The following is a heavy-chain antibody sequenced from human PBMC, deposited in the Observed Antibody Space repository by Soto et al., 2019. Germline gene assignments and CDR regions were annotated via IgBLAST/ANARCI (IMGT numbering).Heavy chain of an antibody. D-gene: IGHD3-3*01. V-gene: IGHV1-46*01. CDR2: IDPDGGST. CDR1: GYSFTSYF. Sequence: QVQLVQSGAEVKKPGASVKISCKASGYSFTSYFMHWVRQAPGHGPEWMGIIDPDGGSTSYAQKFQGRVTMTTDTSTSTVYVELSSLRSEDTAVYYCASLIGVDTLRDYWGQGTLVTVSS. CDR3: ASLIGVDTLRDY. J-gene: IGHJ4*02.